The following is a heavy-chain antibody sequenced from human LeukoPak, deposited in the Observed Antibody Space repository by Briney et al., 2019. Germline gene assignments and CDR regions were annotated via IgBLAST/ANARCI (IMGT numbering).Heavy chain of an antibody. J-gene: IGHJ4*02. CDR3: RGVRFGELFDY. CDR1: GDSISSSSSY. V-gene: IGHV4-39*07. Sequence: SETLSLTCTVSGDSISSSSSYWGWIRQPPGKGLEWIGSIYYSGSTYYNTSLKSRVTMSVDTSKNQFSLQLSSVTAADTAVYYCRGVRFGELFDYWGQGTLVTVSS. D-gene: IGHD3-10*01. CDR2: IYYSGST.